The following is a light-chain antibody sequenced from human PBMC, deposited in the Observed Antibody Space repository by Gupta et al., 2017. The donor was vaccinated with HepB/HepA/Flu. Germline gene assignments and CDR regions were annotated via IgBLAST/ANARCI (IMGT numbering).Light chain of an antibody. J-gene: IGLJ1*01. V-gene: IGLV3-21*03. CDR1: NIGSQS. CDR2: DDR. CDR3: LVWDADSDHYV. Sequence: SSVLTQPPSVSVAPGRTASITCEGNNIGSQSVHWYQHKPGQAPVLVVYDDRNRPSGIPERFSGSKSGTTATLTISRVEAGDEAEYYCLVWDADSDHYVFGTGTGVTVL.